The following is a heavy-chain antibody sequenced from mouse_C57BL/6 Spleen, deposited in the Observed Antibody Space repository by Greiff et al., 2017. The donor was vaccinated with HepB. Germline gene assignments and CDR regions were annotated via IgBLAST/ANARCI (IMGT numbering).Heavy chain of an antibody. V-gene: IGHV1-50*01. CDR1: GYTFTSYW. CDR3: ASTYYSNYVYY. D-gene: IGHD2-5*01. J-gene: IGHJ2*01. Sequence: VQLQQPGAELVKPGASVKLSCKASGYTFTSYWMQWVKQRPGQGLEWIGEIDPSDSYTNYNQKFKGKATLTVDTSSSTAYMQLSSLTSEDSAVYYCASTYYSNYVYYWGQGTTLTVSS. CDR2: IDPSDSYT.